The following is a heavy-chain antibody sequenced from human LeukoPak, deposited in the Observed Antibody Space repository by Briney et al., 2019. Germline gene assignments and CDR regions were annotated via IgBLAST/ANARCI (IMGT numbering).Heavy chain of an antibody. CDR2: IIPIFGTA. CDR3: ASTYYDILTGYSAFDY. V-gene: IGHV1-69*13. J-gene: IGHJ4*02. D-gene: IGHD3-9*01. Sequence: GASVKVSCKASGGTFSSYAISWVRQAPGQGLEWMGGIIPIFGTANYAQKFQGRVTITADESTSTAYMELSSLRSEDTAVSYCASTYYDILTGYSAFDYWGQGTLVTVSS. CDR1: GGTFSSYA.